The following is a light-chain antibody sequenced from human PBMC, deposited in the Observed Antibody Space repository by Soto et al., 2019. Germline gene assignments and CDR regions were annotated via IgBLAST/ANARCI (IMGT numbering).Light chain of an antibody. Sequence: DIVMTQSPDSLAVSLGERATINCKSSQSVSSDNKNYLAWYQQKPGQPPKLLIYWASTRDSGVPDRFSGSGSGADFTLTSSSLQAEDVAVYYCQQYYSTLTFGGGTKVEIK. V-gene: IGKV4-1*01. CDR3: QQYYSTLT. J-gene: IGKJ4*01. CDR1: QSVSSDNKNY. CDR2: WAS.